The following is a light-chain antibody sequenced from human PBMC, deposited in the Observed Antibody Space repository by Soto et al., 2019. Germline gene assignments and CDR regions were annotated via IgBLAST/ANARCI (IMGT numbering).Light chain of an antibody. CDR3: QQYNIYWT. CDR2: DAS. V-gene: IGKV1-5*01. J-gene: IGKJ1*01. Sequence: DIQMTQSPSTLSASVGERGTITCRASRSISYWLAWYQQKPGRAPKLLIYDASSLESGVPSRFSGSGDGTKFSLTISSLQPDDFATYYCQQYNIYWTFGKGTKVDIK. CDR1: RSISYW.